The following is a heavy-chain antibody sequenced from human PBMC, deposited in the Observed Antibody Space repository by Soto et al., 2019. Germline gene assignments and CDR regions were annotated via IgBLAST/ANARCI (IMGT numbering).Heavy chain of an antibody. CDR2: ISGSGGST. V-gene: IGHV3-23*01. J-gene: IGHJ4*02. Sequence: GGSLRLSCAASGFTFSSYAMSWVRQAPGKGLEWVSAISGSGGSTYYADSVKGRFTISRDNSKNTLYLQMNSLGAEDTAVYYCAKYMGDDSSGYYHPPDYWGQGTLVTVSS. CDR1: GFTFSSYA. CDR3: AKYMGDDSSGYYHPPDY. D-gene: IGHD3-22*01.